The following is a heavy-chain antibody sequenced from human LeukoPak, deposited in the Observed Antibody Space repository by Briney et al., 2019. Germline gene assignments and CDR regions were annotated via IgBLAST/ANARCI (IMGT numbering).Heavy chain of an antibody. CDR1: RYTFTGYY. CDR2: INPNSGGT. D-gene: IGHD4-17*01. J-gene: IGHJ6*03. CDR3: ARVGYGDYGYYYYYYYMDV. V-gene: IGHV1-2*02. Sequence: ASVKVSCKASRYTFTGYYMHWVRQAPGQGLEWMGWINPNSGGTNYAQKFQGRVTMTRDTSISTAYMELSRLRSDDTAVYYCARVGYGDYGYYYYYYYMDVWGKGTTVTVSS.